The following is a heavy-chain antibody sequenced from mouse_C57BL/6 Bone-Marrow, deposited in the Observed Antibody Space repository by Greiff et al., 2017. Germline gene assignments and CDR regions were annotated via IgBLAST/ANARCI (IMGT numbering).Heavy chain of an antibody. D-gene: IGHD2-12*01. CDR2: IWSGGST. CDR3: ARNSCYGFDY. CDR1: GFSLTSYG. J-gene: IGHJ2*01. Sequence: VQLQQSGPGLVQPSQSLSITCTVSGFSLTSYGVHWVRQSPGTGLEWLGVIWSGGSTDYNAAFISRLSISKDNSKSQVFFKMNSLQADDTAIYYCARNSCYGFDYWGQGTTLTVSS. V-gene: IGHV2-2*01.